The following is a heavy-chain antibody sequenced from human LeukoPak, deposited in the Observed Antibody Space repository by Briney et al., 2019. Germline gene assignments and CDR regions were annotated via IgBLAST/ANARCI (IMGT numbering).Heavy chain of an antibody. V-gene: IGHV1-69*05. CDR2: IIPIFGTA. Sequence: ASVKVSCKASGGTFSSYAISWVRQAPGQGLEWMGGIIPIFGTANYAQKFQGRVTITTDESTSTAYMELSSLRSEDTAVYYCARNLGEAAALDVWGKGTTVTVSS. CDR1: GGTFSSYA. J-gene: IGHJ6*04. CDR3: ARNLGEAAALDV. D-gene: IGHD6-13*01.